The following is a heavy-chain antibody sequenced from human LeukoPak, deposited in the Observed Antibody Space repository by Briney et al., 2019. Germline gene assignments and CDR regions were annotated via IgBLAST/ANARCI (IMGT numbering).Heavy chain of an antibody. CDR3: AKDITAPGLFYDY. V-gene: IGHV3-11*04. Sequence: GGSLGLSCVASGFTFSDYYMGWIRQAPGKGLESVSYISLGGSTIYYADSVKGRFTISRDDAQNSLYPQMNSLRADDTAVYYCAKDITAPGLFYDYWGQGILVTVSS. CDR2: ISLGGSTI. CDR1: GFTFSDYY. D-gene: IGHD6-13*01. J-gene: IGHJ4*02.